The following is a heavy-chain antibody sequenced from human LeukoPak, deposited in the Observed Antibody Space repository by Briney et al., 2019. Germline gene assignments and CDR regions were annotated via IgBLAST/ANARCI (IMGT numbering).Heavy chain of an antibody. Sequence: PSETLSLTCTVSGGSIRSYYWSWIRQPPGKGLEWIGYIYTSGSTNYNPSLKSRVTISVDTSKNQFSLKLSSVTAADTAVYYCARHGIVHYYDSSGYQGPGWFDPWGQGTLVTVSS. CDR2: IYTSGST. J-gene: IGHJ5*02. V-gene: IGHV4-4*09. CDR1: GGSIRSYY. CDR3: ARHGIVHYYDSSGYQGPGWFDP. D-gene: IGHD3-22*01.